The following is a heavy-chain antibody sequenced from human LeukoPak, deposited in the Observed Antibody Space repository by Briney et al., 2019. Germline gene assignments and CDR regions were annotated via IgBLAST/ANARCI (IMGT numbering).Heavy chain of an antibody. Sequence: ASVKVSCKASGYTFTSYYMHWVRQAPGQGLEWMGIINPSGGSTSYAQKFQGRVTMTRDTSTSTVYMELSSLRSEDTAVYYCARDIVVVPAAIGGSFDYWGQGTLVTVSS. D-gene: IGHD2-2*02. J-gene: IGHJ4*02. V-gene: IGHV1-46*01. CDR3: ARDIVVVPAAIGGSFDY. CDR2: INPSGGST. CDR1: GYTFTSYY.